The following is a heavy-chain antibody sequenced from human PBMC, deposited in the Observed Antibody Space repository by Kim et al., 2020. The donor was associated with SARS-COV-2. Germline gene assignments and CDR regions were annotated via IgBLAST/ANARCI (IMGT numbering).Heavy chain of an antibody. CDR3: ARNCKLGYCSSTSELDY. D-gene: IGHD2-2*01. Sequence: VKRRFTISRDNSKNTLYLQMNSLRAEDTAVYYCARNCKLGYCSSTSELDYWGQGTLVTVSS. J-gene: IGHJ4*02. V-gene: IGHV3-53*01.